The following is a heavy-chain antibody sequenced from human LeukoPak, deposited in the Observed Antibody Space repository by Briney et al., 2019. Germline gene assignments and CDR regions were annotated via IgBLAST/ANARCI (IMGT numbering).Heavy chain of an antibody. CDR2: ISSGGGSI. V-gene: IGHV3-23*01. CDR3: ARGSDVDGYIHAPFDS. CDR1: EFTFSNYA. D-gene: IGHD5-24*01. J-gene: IGHJ4*02. Sequence: GGSLRLSCAASEFTFSNYAMNWVRQAPGKRPEWVSGISSGGGSIYYADSVKGRFTISRDNSKNMLYLEMNSLRVEDSAVYYCARGSDVDGYIHAPFDSWGQGTLVTASS.